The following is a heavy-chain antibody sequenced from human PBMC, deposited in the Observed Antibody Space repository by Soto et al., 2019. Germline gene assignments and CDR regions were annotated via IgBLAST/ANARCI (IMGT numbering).Heavy chain of an antibody. CDR2: IYPGDSDT. D-gene: IGHD4-17*01. CDR1: GYSFTSYW. J-gene: IGHJ6*03. CDR3: ARRTQGRIYGDYEDGYYYYYMDV. Sequence: PGESLKISCKGSGYSFTSYWIGWVRQMPGKGLEWMGIIYPGDSDTRYSPSFQGQVTISADKSISTAYLQWSSLKASDTAMYYCARRTQGRIYGDYEDGYYYYYMDVWGKGTTVTLAS. V-gene: IGHV5-51*01.